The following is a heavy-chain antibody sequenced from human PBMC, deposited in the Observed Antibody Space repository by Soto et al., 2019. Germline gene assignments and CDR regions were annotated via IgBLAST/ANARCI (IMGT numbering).Heavy chain of an antibody. J-gene: IGHJ5*02. V-gene: IGHV4-30-2*01. D-gene: IGHD3-22*01. CDR3: ASIYDSSGYYYGNNWLDP. CDR1: GGSISSGGYS. CDR2: INHSGST. Sequence: SETLSLTCAVSGGSISSGGYSWSWIRQPPGKGLEWIGEINHSGSTNYNPSLKSRVTISVDTSRNQFSLKLSSVTAADTAVYYCASIYDSSGYYYGNNWLDPWGQGTLVTVSS.